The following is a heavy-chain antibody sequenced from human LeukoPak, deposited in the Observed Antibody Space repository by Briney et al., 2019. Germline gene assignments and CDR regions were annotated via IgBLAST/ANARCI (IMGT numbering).Heavy chain of an antibody. CDR2: ISGSGGST. CDR3: ARSVQLLYYFDY. CDR1: GFTFSSYA. V-gene: IGHV3-23*01. D-gene: IGHD2-2*01. J-gene: IGHJ4*02. Sequence: PGGSLRHSCAASGFTFSSYAMSWVRQAPGKGLEWVSAISGSGGSTYYADSVKGRFTISRDNSKNTLYLQMNSLRAEDTAVYYCARSVQLLYYFDYWGQGTLVTVSS.